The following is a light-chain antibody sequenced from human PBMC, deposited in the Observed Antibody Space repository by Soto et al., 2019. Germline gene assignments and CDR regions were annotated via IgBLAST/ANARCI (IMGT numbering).Light chain of an antibody. CDR3: QQYGSAPT. CDR1: QSVTSSY. J-gene: IGKJ1*01. V-gene: IGKV3-20*01. CDR2: GTS. Sequence: EIVLTQSPDILSLSPGERATLSCRASQSVTSSYLAWYQQKPAQAPRLLIFGTSSRATGIPDRFNGSGYRTDFTLTITRLEPEDFAVYYCQQYGSAPTFGQGTKVEIK.